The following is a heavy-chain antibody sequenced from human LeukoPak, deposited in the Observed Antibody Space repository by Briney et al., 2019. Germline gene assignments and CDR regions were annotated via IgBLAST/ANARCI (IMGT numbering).Heavy chain of an antibody. V-gene: IGHV4-38-2*01. CDR3: ARGNGGVYGSGRWFDP. D-gene: IGHD3-10*01. CDR2: TYHSGST. J-gene: IGHJ5*02. Sequence: SETLSLTCAVSGYSISSGYYWGWIRQPPGKGLEWIGSTYHSGSTYYNPSLKSRVTISVDTSKNQFSLKLSSVTAADTAVYYCARGNGGVYGSGRWFDPWGQGTLVTVSS. CDR1: GYSISSGYY.